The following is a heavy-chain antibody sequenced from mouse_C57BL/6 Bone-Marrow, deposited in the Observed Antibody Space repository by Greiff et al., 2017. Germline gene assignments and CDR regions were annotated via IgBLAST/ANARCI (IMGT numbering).Heavy chain of an antibody. D-gene: IGHD1-1*01. Sequence: VQLQQPGAELVRPGSSVKLSCKASGYTFTSYWMHWVKQRPIQGLEWIGNIDPSDSETHYNQKFKDKATLTVDKYSSTAYMQLSSLTSEDSAVYYCARRKFVYYGSSYGDFDVWGTGTTGTVSS. CDR1: GYTFTSYW. J-gene: IGHJ1*03. CDR3: ARRKFVYYGSSYGDFDV. CDR2: IDPSDSET. V-gene: IGHV1-52*01.